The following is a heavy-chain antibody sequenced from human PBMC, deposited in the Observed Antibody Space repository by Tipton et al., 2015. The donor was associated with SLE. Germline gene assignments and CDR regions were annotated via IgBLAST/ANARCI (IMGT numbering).Heavy chain of an antibody. Sequence: TLSLTCAVSGYSISSGYYWGWIRQPPGKGLEWIGSLYHSGSTYYSPSLKSRVTISVDSSKNQFSLKLSSVTAADTAVYYCARLTIFGVVIIGNYYYYMDVWGKGTTVTVSS. J-gene: IGHJ6*03. CDR2: LYHSGST. D-gene: IGHD3-3*01. CDR1: GYSISSGYY. V-gene: IGHV4-38-2*01. CDR3: ARLTIFGVVIIGNYYYYMDV.